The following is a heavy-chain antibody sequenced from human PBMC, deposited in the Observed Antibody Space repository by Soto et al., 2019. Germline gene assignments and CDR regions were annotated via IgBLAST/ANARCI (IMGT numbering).Heavy chain of an antibody. CDR2: IFSSGST. CDR3: AREGSYSAYNFAHGIQLWSFDF. J-gene: IGHJ4*02. CDR1: GGSINAFY. D-gene: IGHD5-12*01. Sequence: LTCTVSGGSINAFYWSWVRQPAGKGLEWIGRIFSSGSTSFNPSLESRVAMSVDTSKNHFSLNLSSVTAADMAVYYCAREGSYSAYNFAHGIQLWSFDFWGQGALVTVSS. V-gene: IGHV4-4*07.